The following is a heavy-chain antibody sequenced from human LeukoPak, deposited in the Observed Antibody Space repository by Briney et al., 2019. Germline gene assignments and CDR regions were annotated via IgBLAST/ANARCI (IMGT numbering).Heavy chain of an antibody. CDR2: ISSGRGYI. D-gene: IGHD3-22*01. V-gene: IGHV3-21*01. J-gene: IGHJ4*02. Sequence: GGVLRLSCAASGFTFRTYSMNWVRQAPRKGPGWVSSISSGRGYIYYADSVKGRFSISRDNAKNSLYLQMNSLRAEDTAVYYCARQCYYYDSNESCDYWGQGTLVTVSS. CDR1: GFTFRTYS. CDR3: ARQCYYYDSNESCDY.